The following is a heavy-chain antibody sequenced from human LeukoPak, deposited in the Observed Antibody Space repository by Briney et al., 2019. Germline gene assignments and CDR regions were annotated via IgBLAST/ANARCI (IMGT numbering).Heavy chain of an antibody. CDR1: GFTFSSYA. V-gene: IGHV3-30*04. CDR3: ARDVGATSTTVGSY. J-gene: IGHJ4*02. CDR2: ISYDG. D-gene: IGHD4-23*01. Sequence: RTGRSLRLSCAASGFTFSSYAMHWVRQAPGEGLEWVTVISYDGNYADSVKGRFTISRDNSKNTLYLQMNGRRAEDTAVYYCARDVGATSTTVGSYWGQGTLVTVSS.